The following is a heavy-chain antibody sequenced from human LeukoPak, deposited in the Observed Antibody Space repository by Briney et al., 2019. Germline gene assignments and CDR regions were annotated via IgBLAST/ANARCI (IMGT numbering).Heavy chain of an antibody. CDR3: ARLNDFWSGLYYMDV. CDR2: IYPGDSDT. D-gene: IGHD3-3*01. J-gene: IGHJ6*03. V-gene: IGHV5-51*01. Sequence: GESLKISCKGTGYNFTSYWIGWVRQMPGKGLEWMGIIYPGDSDTRYSLSFQGQVTISADKSISTAYLQWSSLKASDTAMYYCARLNDFWSGLYYMDVWGKGTTVTVSS. CDR1: GYNFTSYW.